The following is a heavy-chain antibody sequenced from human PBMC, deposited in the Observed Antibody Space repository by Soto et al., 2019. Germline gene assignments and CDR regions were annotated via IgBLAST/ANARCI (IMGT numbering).Heavy chain of an antibody. V-gene: IGHV4-31*03. CDR3: ARDFTDSSGPTLGMGV. J-gene: IGHJ6*02. CDR2: IYYSGST. CDR1: GGSISGYY. Sequence: SETLSLTCTVSGGSISGYYWSWIRQHPGKGLEWIGYIYYSGSTYYNPSLKSRVTISVDTSKDQFSLKLSSVTAADTAVYYCARDFTDSSGPTLGMGVWGLGTTVTVPS. D-gene: IGHD6-19*01.